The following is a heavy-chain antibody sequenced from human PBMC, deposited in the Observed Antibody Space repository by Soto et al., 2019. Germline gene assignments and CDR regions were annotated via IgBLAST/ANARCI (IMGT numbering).Heavy chain of an antibody. CDR3: ARDYGDQWGGSWFDP. CDR1: GGSISSGDYY. CDR2: IYYSGST. Sequence: PSETLSLTCTVSGGSISSGDYYWSWIRQPPGKGLEWIGYIYYSGSTYYNPSLKSRVTISVDTSKNQFSLKLSSVTAADTAVYYCARDYGDQWGGSWFDPWGQGTLVTVSS. V-gene: IGHV4-30-4*01. J-gene: IGHJ5*02. D-gene: IGHD4-17*01.